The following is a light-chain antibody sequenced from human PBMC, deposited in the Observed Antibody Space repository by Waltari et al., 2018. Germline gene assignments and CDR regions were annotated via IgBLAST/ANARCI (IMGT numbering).Light chain of an antibody. J-gene: IGKJ1*01. CDR3: HHRT. Sequence: DIVLTQSPATQALSPGERATLSCRASQSVSSYLAWYQQKPGQPPRLLIYDASKRATGIPARFSGSGSGTDFTLTISSLEPEDFAVYYCHHRTFGQGTKVEV. V-gene: IGKV3-11*01. CDR2: DAS. CDR1: QSVSSY.